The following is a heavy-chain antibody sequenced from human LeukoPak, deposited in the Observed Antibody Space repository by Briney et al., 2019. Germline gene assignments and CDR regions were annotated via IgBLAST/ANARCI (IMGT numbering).Heavy chain of an antibody. J-gene: IGHJ6*02. CDR3: ARMSCSGGSCHGYYYYGMDV. CDR2: IYYSGAT. Sequence: SETLSLTCAVYGGSFSGYYWGWIRQPPGKGLEWIGSIYYSGATYYNPSLKGRLTISVDTSQTQFSLKLSSVTAADTAVYYCARMSCSGGSCHGYYYYGMDVWGQGTTVTVSS. CDR1: GGSFSGYY. V-gene: IGHV4-39*01. D-gene: IGHD2-15*01.